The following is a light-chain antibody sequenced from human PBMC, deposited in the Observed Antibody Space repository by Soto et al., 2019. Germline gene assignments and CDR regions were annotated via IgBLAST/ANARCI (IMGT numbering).Light chain of an antibody. J-gene: IGKJ4*01. Sequence: EIVLTQSPATVSLYPGERATLSCRTSQSVSSYLAWYQQKPGQAPRLLIYDASNRATGIPARFSGSGYGTDFTLTISSLEPDDFAVYYCQQRSVWVTFGGGTKVQIK. CDR3: QQRSVWVT. V-gene: IGKV3-11*01. CDR2: DAS. CDR1: QSVSSY.